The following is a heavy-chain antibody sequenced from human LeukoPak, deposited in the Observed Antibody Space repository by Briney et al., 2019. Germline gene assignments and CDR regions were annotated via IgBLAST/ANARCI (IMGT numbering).Heavy chain of an antibody. D-gene: IGHD4-17*01. Sequence: PGGSLRLSCAASGFTFSSYSMNWVRQAPGKGLEWVSSISSSSSYIYYADSVKGRFTISRDNAKNSLYLKMNSLRAEDRAVYYCGRDRLLRSGGAFDIWGQGKMVTVSS. V-gene: IGHV3-21*01. J-gene: IGHJ3*02. CDR3: GRDRLLRSGGAFDI. CDR2: ISSSSSYI. CDR1: GFTFSSYS.